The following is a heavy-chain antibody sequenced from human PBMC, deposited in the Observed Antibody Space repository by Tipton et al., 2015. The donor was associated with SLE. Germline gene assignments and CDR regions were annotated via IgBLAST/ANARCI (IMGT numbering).Heavy chain of an antibody. J-gene: IGHJ6*02. CDR1: GDSISSHY. Sequence: TLSLTCAVSGDSISSHYWAWIRLPPGKGLEWLGYVHIAGSTNYSPSLWGRVTISLDPSRSQFSLDLHSVTAADTAVYYCARQRLRLLSPLDAWGQGTTVTVS. CDR2: VHIAGST. V-gene: IGHV4-59*08. D-gene: IGHD3-10*01. CDR3: ARQRLRLLSPLDA.